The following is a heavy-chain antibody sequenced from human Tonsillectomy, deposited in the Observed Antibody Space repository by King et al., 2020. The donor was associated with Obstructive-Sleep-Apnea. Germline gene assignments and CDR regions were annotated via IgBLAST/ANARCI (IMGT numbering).Heavy chain of an antibody. D-gene: IGHD1-1*01. CDR2: ISYDGNSQ. J-gene: IGHJ6*02. V-gene: IGHV3-30*18. Sequence: VQLVESGGGVVQPGTSLRLSCVVSGFTFDNYGMHWVRQAPGKGLEWVAFISYDGNSQYTSDSVKGRFTLSRDNSRDTLYLKLSSVRAGDTGLYYCAKVRYPGTYYGLAVWGQGTTVTVS. CDR1: GFTFDNYG. CDR3: AKVRYPGTYYGLAV.